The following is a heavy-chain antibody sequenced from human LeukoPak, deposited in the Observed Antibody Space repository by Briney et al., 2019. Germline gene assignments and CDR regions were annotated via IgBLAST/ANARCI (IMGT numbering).Heavy chain of an antibody. V-gene: IGHV4-39*01. Sequence: PGGSPRLSCAASGFTVSSNYMSWVRQPPGKGLEWIGSIYYSGSTYYSPSLKSRVTISVDTSKNQFSLRLSSVTAADTAVYYCARQVRGGYYYFDYWGQGTLVTVPS. CDR1: GFTVSSNY. CDR2: IYYSGST. J-gene: IGHJ4*02. D-gene: IGHD3-10*01. CDR3: ARQVRGGYYYFDY.